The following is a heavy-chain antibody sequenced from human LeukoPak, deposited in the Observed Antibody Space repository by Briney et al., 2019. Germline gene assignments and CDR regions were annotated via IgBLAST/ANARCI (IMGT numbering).Heavy chain of an antibody. CDR2: IKLDGSKK. J-gene: IGHJ4*02. D-gene: IGHD5-24*01. CDR3: TRVGYIDEGIDY. Sequence: GGSLRLSWVASGFPFSSYWMTWVRQAPGKRLEWVGNIKLDGSKKSYVDSVKGRFTISRDNAKNSLYLQMNSLRAEDTAIYYCTRVGYIDEGIDYWGQGTLVTVSS. V-gene: IGHV3-7*04. CDR1: GFPFSSYW.